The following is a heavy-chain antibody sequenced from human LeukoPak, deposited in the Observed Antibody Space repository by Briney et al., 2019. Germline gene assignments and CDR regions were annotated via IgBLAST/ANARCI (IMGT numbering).Heavy chain of an antibody. J-gene: IGHJ6*02. CDR2: INHSGST. D-gene: IGHD5-24*01. CDR1: GGSFSGYY. V-gene: IGHV4-34*01. CDR3: AGERRYYGMDV. Sequence: PSETLSLTCAVYGGSFSGYYWSWIRQPPGKGLEWIGEINHSGSTNYNPSLKSRVTISVDTSKNQFSLKLSSVTAADTAVCYCAGERRYYGMDVWGQGTTVTVSS.